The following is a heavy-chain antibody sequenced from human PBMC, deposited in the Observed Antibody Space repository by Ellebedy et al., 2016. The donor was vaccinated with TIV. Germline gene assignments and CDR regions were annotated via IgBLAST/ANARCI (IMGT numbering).Heavy chain of an antibody. Sequence: GGSLRLXCAASGFTFSNYWMHWVRQGPGKGLVWVSHINTVGSTTTYADSVKGRFTISRDNAKNTLYLQMTSLRAEDTAVYYCVRETETFDYWGQGTLVTVSS. V-gene: IGHV3-74*01. CDR1: GFTFSNYW. CDR3: VRETETFDY. J-gene: IGHJ4*02. CDR2: INTVGSTT. D-gene: IGHD1-1*01.